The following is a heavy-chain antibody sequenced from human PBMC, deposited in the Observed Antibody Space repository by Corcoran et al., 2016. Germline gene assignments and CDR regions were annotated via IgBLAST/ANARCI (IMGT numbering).Heavy chain of an antibody. Sequence: EVQLVESGGGLVKPGRSLRLSCTASGFTFGDYAMSWFRQAPGKGLEWVGFIRSKAYGGTTEYAASVKGRFTISRDDSKSIAYLQMNSLKTEDTAVYYCTRDWSLSIADWYFDLWGRGTLVTVSS. D-gene: IGHD3-3*01. CDR2: IRSKAYGGTT. CDR1: GFTFGDYA. CDR3: TRDWSLSIADWYFDL. V-gene: IGHV3-49*05. J-gene: IGHJ2*01.